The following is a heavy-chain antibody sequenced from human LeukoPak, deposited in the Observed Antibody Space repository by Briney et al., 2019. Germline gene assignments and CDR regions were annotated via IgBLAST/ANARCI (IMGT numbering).Heavy chain of an antibody. D-gene: IGHD3-10*01. V-gene: IGHV3-30-3*01. Sequence: GRSLRLSCAASGFTFSSYAMHWVRQAPGKGLEWVAVISYDGSNKYYADSVKGRFTISRDNSKNTLYLQMNSLRAEDTAVYYCARTFGSLYGMDVWGQGTTVTVSS. CDR2: ISYDGSNK. CDR1: GFTFSSYA. CDR3: ARTFGSLYGMDV. J-gene: IGHJ6*02.